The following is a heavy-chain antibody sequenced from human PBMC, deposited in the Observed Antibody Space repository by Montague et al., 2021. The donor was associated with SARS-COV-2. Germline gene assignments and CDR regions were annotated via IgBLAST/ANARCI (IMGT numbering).Heavy chain of an antibody. D-gene: IGHD2-2*01. CDR1: GDSISSGYFY. CDR2: IHYSGIT. J-gene: IGHJ4*02. V-gene: IGHV4-39*01. Sequence: SETLSLTCTLSGDSISSGYFYWGWIRQPPGKGLEWVGTIHYSGITYYXPSLKSRVTISVDTSRNQFSLKLSSVTAADTAIYYCARHLAISGPAAVSDYWGQGTLVTVSS. CDR3: ARHLAISGPAAVSDY.